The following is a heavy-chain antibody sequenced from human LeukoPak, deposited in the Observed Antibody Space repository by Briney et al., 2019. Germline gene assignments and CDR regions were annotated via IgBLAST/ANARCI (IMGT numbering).Heavy chain of an antibody. CDR1: GFTFSSYS. D-gene: IGHD3-3*02. Sequence: GGSLRLSCAASGFTFSSYSMNWVRQAPGKGLEWVSSISSSSSYIYYADSVKGRFTISRDNAKNSLHLQMNSLRAEDTAVYYCARGAWQHYTSQYYYYYMDVWGKGTTVTVSS. CDR2: ISSSSSYI. J-gene: IGHJ6*03. V-gene: IGHV3-21*01. CDR3: ARGAWQHYTSQYYYYYMDV.